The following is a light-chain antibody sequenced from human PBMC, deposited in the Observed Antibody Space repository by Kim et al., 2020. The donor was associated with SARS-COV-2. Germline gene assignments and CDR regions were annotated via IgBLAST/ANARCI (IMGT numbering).Light chain of an antibody. Sequence: SYELTQPPSVSVAPGDTASITCGANPIGSKSVNWYQQKAGQAPVLVIYYDGDRPSGIPLRFPGSNSGNTASLTTSRVEGGDEAVNYGQVWDVTSSHWVFG. CDR2: YDG. V-gene: IGLV3-21*04. J-gene: IGLJ3*02. CDR3: QVWDVTSSHWV. CDR1: PIGSKS.